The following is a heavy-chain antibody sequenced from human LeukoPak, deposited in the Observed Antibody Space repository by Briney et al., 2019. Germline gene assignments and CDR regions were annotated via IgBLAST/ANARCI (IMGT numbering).Heavy chain of an antibody. J-gene: IGHJ4*02. D-gene: IGHD3-10*01. CDR1: GDSISSSN. CDR2: ISSSSSYI. CDR3: ASLMVRVAGDY. V-gene: IGHV3-21*01. Sequence: ETLSLTCTVSGDSISSSNCYWGWIRQAPGKGLEWVSSISSSSSYIYYADSVKGRFTISRDNAKNSLYLQMNSLRAEDTAVYYCASLMVRVAGDYWGQGTLVTVSS.